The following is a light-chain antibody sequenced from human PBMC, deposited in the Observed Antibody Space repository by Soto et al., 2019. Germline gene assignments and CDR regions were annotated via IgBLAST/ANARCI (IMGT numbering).Light chain of an antibody. CDR1: QSISSY. Sequence: DIQMTQSPSSLSASVGDRVTITCRARQSISSYLNWYQQKPGKAPKLLIYAASSLQSGVPSRFSGRGSGTDFTLTISSLQPEDFATYYCQQSYSTPPTFGQGTKVEIK. V-gene: IGKV1-39*01. CDR2: AAS. CDR3: QQSYSTPPT. J-gene: IGKJ1*01.